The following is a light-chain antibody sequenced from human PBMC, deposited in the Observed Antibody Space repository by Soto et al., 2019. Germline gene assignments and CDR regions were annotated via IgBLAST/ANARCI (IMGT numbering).Light chain of an antibody. V-gene: IGLV2-23*02. J-gene: IGLJ3*02. CDR1: ASDVGSYNL. Sequence: QSALSQPASVSGSPGQSITISCTGSASDVGSYNLVSWYQQHPANAPKLVIYEVTKRPSGISRRFSGSKSGITASLTISGLQAEDGGDYYCCSYAGARTYVLFGGGTKLTVL. CDR2: EVT. CDR3: CSYAGARTYVL.